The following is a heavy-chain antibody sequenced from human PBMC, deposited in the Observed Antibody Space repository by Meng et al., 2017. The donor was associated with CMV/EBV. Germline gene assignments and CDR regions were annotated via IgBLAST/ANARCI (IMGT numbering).Heavy chain of an antibody. D-gene: IGHD3-3*01. CDR2: ISSSSSYI. CDR3: ARDNDFWSGYYRYYYYYYGMDV. CDR1: GFGFTFSFDY. J-gene: IGHJ6*02. Sequence: GESLKISCPASGFGFTFSFDYMNWDRQAPGKGLEWVSSISSSSSYIYYADSVKGRFTISRDNAKNSLYLQMNSLRAEDTAVYYCARDNDFWSGYYRYYYYYYGMDVWGQGTTVTVSS. V-gene: IGHV3-21*01.